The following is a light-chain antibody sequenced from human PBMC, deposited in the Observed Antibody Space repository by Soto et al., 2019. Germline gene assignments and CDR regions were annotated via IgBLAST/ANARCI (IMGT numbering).Light chain of an antibody. V-gene: IGLV2-11*01. CDR3: CSYAGSYTYV. CDR1: SSDVGGYNY. Sequence: QSALTQPRSVSGSPGQSVTISCTGTSSDVGGYNYVSWYQQHPGKAPKFMIYDVSKRPSGVPDRFSGSESGNTASLTISGLQAEDEADYYCCSYAGSYTYVFGTGTKLTVL. J-gene: IGLJ1*01. CDR2: DVS.